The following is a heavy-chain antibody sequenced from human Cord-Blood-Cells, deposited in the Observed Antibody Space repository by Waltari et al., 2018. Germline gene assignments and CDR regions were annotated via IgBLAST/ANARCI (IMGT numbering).Heavy chain of an antibody. CDR2: IYPGDSDT. V-gene: IGHV5-51*01. Sequence: EVQLVQSGAEVKKPGESLKIYCKGSGYSFTSYWIGWVRQMRGKGLEWMGIIYPGDSDTRYSPSFQGQVTISADKSISTAYLQWSSLKASDTAMYYCARHTPPQGSSDAFDIWGQGTMVTVSS. CDR3: ARHTPPQGSSDAFDI. D-gene: IGHD3-10*01. J-gene: IGHJ3*02. CDR1: GYSFTSYW.